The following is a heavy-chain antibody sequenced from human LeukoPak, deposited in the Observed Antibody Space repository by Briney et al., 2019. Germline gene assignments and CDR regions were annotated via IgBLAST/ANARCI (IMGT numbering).Heavy chain of an antibody. V-gene: IGHV1-69*13. CDR1: GGTFSSYA. CDR3: ARGAAMEIYYYYYMDV. D-gene: IGHD5-18*01. Sequence: GASVKVSCKASGGTFSSYAISWVREAPGQGLEWMGGIIPIFGTANYAQKFQGGVTITADESTSTAYMELSSLRSEDTAVYYCARGAAMEIYYYYYMDVWGKGTTVTISS. CDR2: IIPIFGTA. J-gene: IGHJ6*03.